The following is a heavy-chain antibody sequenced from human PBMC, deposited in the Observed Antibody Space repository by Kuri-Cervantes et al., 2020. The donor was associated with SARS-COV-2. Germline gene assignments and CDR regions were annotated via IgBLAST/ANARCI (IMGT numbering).Heavy chain of an antibody. CDR2: IAYDGRNT. CDR1: GFIFSDYA. Sequence: LRLSCEAYGFIFSDYAIDWVRQAPGKGLEWVAIIAYDGRNTKIADPVKGRFIISRDNSKHTLYLQMDSLSAEDTAVYYCARNPPLYGSGSHNWFDPWGQGTLVTVSS. V-gene: IGHV3-30*04. CDR3: ARNPPLYGSGSHNWFDP. D-gene: IGHD3-10*01. J-gene: IGHJ5*02.